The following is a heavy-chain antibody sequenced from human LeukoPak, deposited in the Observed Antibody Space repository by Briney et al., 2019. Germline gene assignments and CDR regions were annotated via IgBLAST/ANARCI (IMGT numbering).Heavy chain of an antibody. J-gene: IGHJ4*02. CDR3: ARYQSLEMATGWRYFDY. D-gene: IGHD5-24*01. V-gene: IGHV1-46*01. Sequence: GASVKVSCKATGYTFTSYYMHWVRQAPGQGLEWMGLINPTGGSTGYAQKFQGRVTMTRDTSTSTVYMELSSLRSEDTAVYYCARYQSLEMATGWRYFDYWGQGTLVTVSS. CDR2: INPTGGST. CDR1: GYTFTSYY.